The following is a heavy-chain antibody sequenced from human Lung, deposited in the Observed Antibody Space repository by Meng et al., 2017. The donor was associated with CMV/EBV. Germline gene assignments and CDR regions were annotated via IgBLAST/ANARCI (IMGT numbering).Heavy chain of an antibody. D-gene: IGHD2-2*01. J-gene: IGHJ4*02. V-gene: IGHV3-11*01. CDR2: ISKRGDTI. Sequence: GESXKISCAASGFTFSDFYMTWIRQAPGKGLEWVSYISKRGDTIYYADSLKGRFTISRDNAENSLYLHMNSLRVEDTAVYYCARDCSSLSCGGNYFDYWGQGTVVTVSS. CDR1: GFTFSDFY. CDR3: ARDCSSLSCGGNYFDY.